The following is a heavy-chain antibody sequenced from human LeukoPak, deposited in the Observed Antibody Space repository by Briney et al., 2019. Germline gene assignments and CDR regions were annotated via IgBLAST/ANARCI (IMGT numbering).Heavy chain of an antibody. J-gene: IGHJ4*02. V-gene: IGHV4-61*01. CDR1: GGSVSSGSYF. CDR2: IYYSGST. D-gene: IGHD1-26*01. Sequence: PSETLSLTCTVSGGSVSSGSYFWSWIRQPPGKGLEWIGYIYYSGSTNYNPPLKSRVTISKDTSKNQFSLELMSVTAADTAVYYCARGRGSYSTTIDYWGQGALVTVSS. CDR3: ARGRGSYSTTIDY.